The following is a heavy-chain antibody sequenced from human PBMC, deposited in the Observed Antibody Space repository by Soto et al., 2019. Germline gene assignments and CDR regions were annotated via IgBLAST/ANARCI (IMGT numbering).Heavy chain of an antibody. CDR2: FSGSGGST. CDR3: AKWTMITFGGAQKVVYYYYGMDV. V-gene: IGHV3-23*01. D-gene: IGHD3-16*01. CDR1: GFTFCSYA. Sequence: GGSLRLSCAASGFTFCSYAMSWVRQAPGEGLGWVSAFSGSGGSTYYADSVKGRFTISRDNSKNTLYLQMNSLRAEDTAVYYCAKWTMITFGGAQKVVYYYYGMDVWGQGTTVTVSS. J-gene: IGHJ6*02.